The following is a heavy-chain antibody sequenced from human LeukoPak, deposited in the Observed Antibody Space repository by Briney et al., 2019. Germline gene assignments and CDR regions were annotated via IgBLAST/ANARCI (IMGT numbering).Heavy chain of an antibody. V-gene: IGHV4-4*07. J-gene: IGHJ4*02. CDR2: IYTSGST. Sequence: PSETLSLTCTVSGGSISSYYWSRIRQPAGKGLEWIGRIYTSGSTNYNPSLKSRVTMSVDTSKNQFSLKLSSVTAADTAVYYCARVFYGDYESLYYFDYWGQGTLVTVSS. CDR1: GGSISSYY. D-gene: IGHD4-17*01. CDR3: ARVFYGDYESLYYFDY.